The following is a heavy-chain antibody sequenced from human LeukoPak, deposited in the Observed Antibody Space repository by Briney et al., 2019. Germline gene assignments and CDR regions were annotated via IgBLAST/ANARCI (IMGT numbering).Heavy chain of an antibody. Sequence: SGGSLRLSCAASGFTFSSYSMNWVRQAPGKGLEWVSYISSSSSTIYYADSVKGRFTISRDNAKNSLYLQMNSLRAEDTAVYYCAREGDSSGYYLIGGFDYWGQGTLVTVSS. CDR2: ISSSSSTI. CDR1: GFTFSSYS. CDR3: AREGDSSGYYLIGGFDY. D-gene: IGHD3-22*01. J-gene: IGHJ4*02. V-gene: IGHV3-48*04.